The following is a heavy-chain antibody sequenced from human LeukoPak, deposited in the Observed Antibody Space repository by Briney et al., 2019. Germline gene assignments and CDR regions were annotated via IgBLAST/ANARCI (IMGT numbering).Heavy chain of an antibody. V-gene: IGHV3-33*01. D-gene: IGHD4-17*01. CDR1: GYTFSTYG. Sequence: PGGSLRLSCAASGYTFSTYGMHWVRRAPGKGLEWVAVIWYDGSNKYYADSVKGRFTISRDNSKNTLSLQMNTLRAEDTAVYYCAIDGGYGAYGGNDYWGQGTLVTVSS. CDR3: AIDGGYGAYGGNDY. CDR2: IWYDGSNK. J-gene: IGHJ4*02.